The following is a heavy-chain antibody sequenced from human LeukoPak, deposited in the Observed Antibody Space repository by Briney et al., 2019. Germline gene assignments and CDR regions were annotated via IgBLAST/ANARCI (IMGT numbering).Heavy chain of an antibody. CDR2: ISHSGST. CDR3: ARDIEQQGGLDY. V-gene: IGHV4-38-2*02. J-gene: IGHJ4*02. Sequence: SETLSLTCAVSGYSISSGYYWGWIRQPPGKGLEWVGSISHSGSTYYNPSLKSRVTISADTSKSQFSLKLSSVTAADTAVYYCARDIEQQGGLDYWGQGTLVTVSS. CDR1: GYSISSGYY. D-gene: IGHD6-13*01.